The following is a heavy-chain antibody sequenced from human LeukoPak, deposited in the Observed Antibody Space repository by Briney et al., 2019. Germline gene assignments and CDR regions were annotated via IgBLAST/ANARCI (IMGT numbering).Heavy chain of an antibody. J-gene: IGHJ3*02. CDR3: ATTPQRGYSYGWGTDAFDI. V-gene: IGHV4-34*01. CDR2: INHSGST. D-gene: IGHD5-18*01. CDR1: GGSLSGYY. Sequence: SETLSLTCAVSGGSLSGYYWTWIRQPPGKGLEWIGEINHSGSTNYNPSLKSRVTISVDTSKNQFSLKLSSVTAADTAVYYCATTPQRGYSYGWGTDAFDIWGQGTMVTVSS.